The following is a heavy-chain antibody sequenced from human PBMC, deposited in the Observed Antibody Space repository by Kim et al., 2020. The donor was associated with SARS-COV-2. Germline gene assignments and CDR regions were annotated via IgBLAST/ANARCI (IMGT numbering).Heavy chain of an antibody. J-gene: IGHJ4*02. V-gene: IGHV4-39*07. CDR2: IYYSGST. Sequence: SETLSLTCTVSGGSISSSSYYWGWIRQPPGKGLEWIGSIYYSGSTYYNPSLKSRVTISVDTSKNQFSLKLGSVTAADTAVYYCARILVTHFDYWGQGTLVTVSS. D-gene: IGHD6-13*01. CDR3: ARILVTHFDY. CDR1: GGSISSSSYY.